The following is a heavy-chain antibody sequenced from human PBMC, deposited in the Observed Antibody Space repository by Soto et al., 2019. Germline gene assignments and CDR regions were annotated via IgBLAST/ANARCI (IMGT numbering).Heavy chain of an antibody. CDR2: ISSSGSTI. V-gene: IGHV3-11*01. D-gene: IGHD3-10*01. CDR1: GFTFSYYY. Sequence: GGSMRLSCAASGFTFSYYYMSWIRQAPGKGLEWVSYISSSGSTIYYADSVKGRFTISRDNAKNSLYLQMNSLRAEDTAVYYCARDSGTAYGSGPTWYYYGMDVWGQGTTVTVS. J-gene: IGHJ6*02. CDR3: ARDSGTAYGSGPTWYYYGMDV.